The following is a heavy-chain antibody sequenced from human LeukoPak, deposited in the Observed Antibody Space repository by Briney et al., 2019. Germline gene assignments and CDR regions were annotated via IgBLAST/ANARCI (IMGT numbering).Heavy chain of an antibody. CDR2: ISESGGSP. D-gene: IGHD6-19*01. CDR1: GFTFSSFE. Sequence: GGSLRLSCAASGFTFSSFEMSWVRQAPGKGLEWVSAISESGGSPYYADSVKGRFTISRDNSRNSLSLQMNSLRAEDTALYYCAKTGYSSGWYRIWDYWGQGALVSVCS. J-gene: IGHJ4*02. V-gene: IGHV3-23*01. CDR3: AKTGYSSGWYRIWDY.